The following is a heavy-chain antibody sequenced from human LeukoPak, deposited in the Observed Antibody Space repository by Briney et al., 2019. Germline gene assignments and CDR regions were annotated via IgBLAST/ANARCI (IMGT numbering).Heavy chain of an antibody. CDR3: ARVPAGVIGMKDAFDI. J-gene: IGHJ3*02. D-gene: IGHD3-16*02. CDR2: ISTSSSYI. V-gene: IGHV3-21*01. CDR1: GFTFSTYE. Sequence: GGSLRLSCAASGFTFSTYEMHWVRQAPGKGLEWVSSISTSSSYIYFAASLKGRFTISRDNAKNSLYLQMNSLRAEDTAVYYCARVPAGVIGMKDAFDIWGQGTMVTVSS.